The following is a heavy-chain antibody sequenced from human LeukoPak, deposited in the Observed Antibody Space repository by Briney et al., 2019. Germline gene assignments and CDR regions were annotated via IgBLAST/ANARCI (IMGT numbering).Heavy chain of an antibody. D-gene: IGHD1-26*01. CDR3: ARDGSGKLLRN. CDR1: GFTFSSYG. V-gene: IGHV3-33*01. CDR2: IWYDGSNK. J-gene: IGHJ4*02. Sequence: GGSLRLSCAASGFTFSSYGMHWVRQAPGKGLEWVAVIWYDGSNKYYADSVKGRFTISRDNSKNTLYLQMNSLRAEDTAVYYCARDGSGKLLRNWGQGTLVTVSS.